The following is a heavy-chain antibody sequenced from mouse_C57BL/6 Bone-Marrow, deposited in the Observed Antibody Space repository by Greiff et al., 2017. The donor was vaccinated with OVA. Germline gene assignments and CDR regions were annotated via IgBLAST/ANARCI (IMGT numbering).Heavy chain of an antibody. CDR2: ISYSGST. Sequence: EVKLQESGPGMVKPSQSLSLTCTVTGYSITSGYDWHWIRHFPGNKLEWMGYISYSGSTNYNPSLKSRISITHDTSKNHFFLKLNSVTTEDTATYYCARATTTEYAMDYWGQGTSVTVSS. CDR1: GYSITSGYD. J-gene: IGHJ4*01. D-gene: IGHD1-1*01. V-gene: IGHV3-1*01. CDR3: ARATTTEYAMDY.